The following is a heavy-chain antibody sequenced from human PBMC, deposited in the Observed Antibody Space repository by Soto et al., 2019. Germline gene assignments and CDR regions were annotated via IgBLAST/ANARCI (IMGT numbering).Heavy chain of an antibody. V-gene: IGHV3-49*03. CDR1: GFTFGDYA. CDR2: IRSKAYGGTT. J-gene: IGHJ3*02. D-gene: IGHD2-8*01. Sequence: PGGSLRLSCTASGFTFGDYAMSWFRQAPGKGLEWVGFIRSKAYGGTTEYAASVKGRFTISRDDSKSIAYLQMNSLKTEDTAVYYGIKARAASVYVFDIWGQGTMVTVSS. CDR3: IKARAASVYVFDI.